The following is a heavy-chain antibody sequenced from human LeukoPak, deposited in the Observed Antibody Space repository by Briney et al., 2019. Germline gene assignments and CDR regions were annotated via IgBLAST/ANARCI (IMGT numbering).Heavy chain of an antibody. Sequence: SETLSLTCTVSGGSINSYYWSWIRQPPGKGLEWIGSFYYIESTKYNPSLKSRVTISVDTSKNQLSLKLSSVTAADTAVYYCARTRVDTSMIRGEYYYYYYGMDAWGQGTTVTVSS. V-gene: IGHV4-59*01. CDR2: FYYIEST. D-gene: IGHD5-18*01. CDR1: GGSINSYY. J-gene: IGHJ6*02. CDR3: ARTRVDTSMIRGEYYYYYYGMDA.